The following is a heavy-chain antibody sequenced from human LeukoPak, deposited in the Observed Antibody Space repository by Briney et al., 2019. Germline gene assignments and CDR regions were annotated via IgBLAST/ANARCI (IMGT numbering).Heavy chain of an antibody. J-gene: IGHJ6*03. V-gene: IGHV1-2*02. Sequence: ASVKVSCKASGYTFTGYYMHWVRQAPGQGLEWMGWINPNSGGTNYAQKFQGRVTMTRDTSISTAYMELSRLRSDDTAVYYCARDLNYYGSGSRGSYYYYMDVWSKGTTVTVSS. CDR1: GYTFTGYY. CDR3: ARDLNYYGSGSRGSYYYYMDV. CDR2: INPNSGGT. D-gene: IGHD3-10*01.